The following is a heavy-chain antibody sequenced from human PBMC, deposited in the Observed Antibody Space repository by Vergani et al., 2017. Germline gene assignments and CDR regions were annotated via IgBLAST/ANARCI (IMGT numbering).Heavy chain of an antibody. CDR3: ARADGTFIDY. Sequence: QVQLVQSGADVKKPGSSVTVSCKASGGTFSTHAINWVRKAPRQGLEWMGGINPNSGGTNYAQKFQGWVTMTRDTSISTAYMELSSLRSEDTAVYYCARADGTFIDYWGQGTLVTVSS. J-gene: IGHJ4*02. CDR2: INPNSGGT. CDR1: GGTFSTHA. V-gene: IGHV1-2*04. D-gene: IGHD2/OR15-2a*01.